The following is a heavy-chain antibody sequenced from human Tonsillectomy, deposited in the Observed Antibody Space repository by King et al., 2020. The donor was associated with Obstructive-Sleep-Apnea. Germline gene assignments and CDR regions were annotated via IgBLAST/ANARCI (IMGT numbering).Heavy chain of an antibody. D-gene: IGHD2-15*01. V-gene: IGHV3-66*01. Sequence: VQLVESGGGLVQPGGSLRLSCAASGFTVSRNYMSWVRQAPGKGLEWVSVIYSGGSTDYADSVQGRFTISRDNSKNTLYLQMNSLRVEDTAVYYCARDSSQAFDYWGQGTLVTVSS. CDR1: GFTVSRNY. CDR3: ARDSSQAFDY. CDR2: IYSGGST. J-gene: IGHJ4*02.